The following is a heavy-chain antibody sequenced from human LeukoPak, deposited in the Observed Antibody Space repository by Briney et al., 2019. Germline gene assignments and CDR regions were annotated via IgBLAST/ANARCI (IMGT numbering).Heavy chain of an antibody. CDR1: GFTFSSYW. J-gene: IGHJ4*02. Sequence: GGSLRLSCAASGFTFSSYWMSWVRQAPGKGLEWVANIKQDGSEKYYVDSVKGRFTISRDNAKNSLYLQMNSLRAEDTAVYYCAKGAAVAGILGFFDYWGQGTLVTVSS. CDR2: IKQDGSEK. D-gene: IGHD6-19*01. CDR3: AKGAAVAGILGFFDY. V-gene: IGHV3-7*01.